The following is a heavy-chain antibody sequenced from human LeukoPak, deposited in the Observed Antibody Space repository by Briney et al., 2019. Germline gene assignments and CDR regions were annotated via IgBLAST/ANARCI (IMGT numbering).Heavy chain of an antibody. V-gene: IGHV4-59*01. Sequence: SETLSLTCTVSGVSISSNYWSWIRQPPGEGLECIGYIFNSADIRYNPSLQSRVTISVGTSKNQFSLKLSSVTAADTAIYYCASLNYHGSGSPFDYWGQGMLVTVSS. J-gene: IGHJ4*02. CDR3: ASLNYHGSGSPFDY. CDR1: GVSISSNY. CDR2: IFNSADI. D-gene: IGHD3-10*01.